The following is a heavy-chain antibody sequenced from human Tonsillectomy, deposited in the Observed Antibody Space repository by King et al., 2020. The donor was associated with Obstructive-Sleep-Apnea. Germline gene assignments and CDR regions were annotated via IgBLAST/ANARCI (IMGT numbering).Heavy chain of an antibody. CDR3: ARVPIGGTLYGMDV. Sequence: VQLVESGGGLVQPGGSLRLSCAASGFTFSSYDMLWVRQATGKGLEWVSAIGTAGDTYYPGSVKGRFTISRENAKNSLYLQMNSLRAGDTAVYYCARVPIGGTLYGMDVWGQGTTVTVSS. CDR2: IGTAGDT. CDR1: GFTFSSYD. V-gene: IGHV3-13*04. J-gene: IGHJ6*02. D-gene: IGHD1-1*01.